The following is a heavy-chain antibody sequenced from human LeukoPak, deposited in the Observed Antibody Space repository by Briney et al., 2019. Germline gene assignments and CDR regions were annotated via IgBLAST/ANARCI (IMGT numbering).Heavy chain of an antibody. CDR2: IWHDGSNK. J-gene: IGHJ4*02. V-gene: IGHV3-33*06. CDR3: ANNFDY. CDR1: GFTFSNYG. Sequence: AGSLRLSCAASGFTFSNYGMQWVRQAPGKGLEWVAVIWHDGSNKYYADSVKGRFTISRDNSKLTLYLQMNSVTAEDTAVCYCANNFDYWGQGTLVTVSS.